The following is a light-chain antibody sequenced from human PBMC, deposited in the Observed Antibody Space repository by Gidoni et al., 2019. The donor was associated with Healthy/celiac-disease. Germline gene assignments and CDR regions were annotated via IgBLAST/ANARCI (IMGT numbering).Light chain of an antibody. Sequence: DIQMTQSPSSLSASVGDRVTITCRASQSISSYLNWYQQKPGKAPKLLIYAASSLQSGVPSRFSGSGSGTDFTLTISSLQPEDFATYYCQQSYSTLTWTFXXXTKXEIK. CDR2: AAS. CDR1: QSISSY. J-gene: IGKJ1*01. V-gene: IGKV1-39*01. CDR3: QQSYSTLTWT.